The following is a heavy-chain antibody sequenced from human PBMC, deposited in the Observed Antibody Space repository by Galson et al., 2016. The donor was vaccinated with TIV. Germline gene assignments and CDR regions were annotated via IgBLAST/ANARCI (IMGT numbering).Heavy chain of an antibody. Sequence: SLRLSCAASGFTFSRSVMSWVRQAPGRGLEWVSGITGSGDKSYYGDAVKGRFTISRDNSKDTLYLTMNSLRVEDMAIYFCAHGGISGRPYYYWGQGTLVTVSS. CDR1: GFTFSRSV. CDR2: ITGSGDKS. D-gene: IGHD3-10*01. J-gene: IGHJ4*02. CDR3: AHGGISGRPYYY. V-gene: IGHV3-23*01.